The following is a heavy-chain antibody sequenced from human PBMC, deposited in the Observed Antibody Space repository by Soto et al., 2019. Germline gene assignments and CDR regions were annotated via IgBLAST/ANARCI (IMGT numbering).Heavy chain of an antibody. CDR1: GGSLSSGGYY. D-gene: IGHD4-17*01. J-gene: IGHJ4*02. V-gene: IGHV4-31*03. CDR3: ARGTTAFDH. Sequence: SETLSLTCTVSGGSLSSGGYYWSWIRQHPGKGLEWIGYIFYSGKTYYNPSLKSRVSISVDTSKNQFSLRLNSVTAADTAVYFCARGTTAFDHWGQGTLVTAPQ. CDR2: IFYSGKT.